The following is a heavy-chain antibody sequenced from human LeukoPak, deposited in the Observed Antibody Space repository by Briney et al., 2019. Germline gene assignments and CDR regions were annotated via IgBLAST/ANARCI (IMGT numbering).Heavy chain of an antibody. J-gene: IGHJ4*02. CDR1: GYTFTSYY. D-gene: IGHD3-9*01. V-gene: IGHV1-46*01. CDR2: INPSGGST. Sequence: ASVKVSCKASGYTFTSYYMHWVRQAPGQGLEWMGIINPSGGSTNYAQKFQGRVTMTRDTSTSTVYMELSSLRSEDTAVYYCARESNLPTGYYDILTGYSLFDYWGQGTLVTVSS. CDR3: ARESNLPTGYYDILTGYSLFDY.